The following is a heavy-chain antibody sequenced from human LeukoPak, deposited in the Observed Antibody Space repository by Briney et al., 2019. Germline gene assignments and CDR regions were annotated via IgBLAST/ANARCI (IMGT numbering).Heavy chain of an antibody. Sequence: GGSLRLSCTASGFTFSTYWMTWVRQAPGKGLEWVANIKHDAREKYYVDSVMGRFTISRDNAKNSVYLQMNSLRAEDTALYYCARSAFPADYWGQGILVTVSS. V-gene: IGHV3-7*01. CDR1: GFTFSTYW. D-gene: IGHD2/OR15-2a*01. CDR2: IKHDAREK. J-gene: IGHJ4*02. CDR3: ARSAFPADY.